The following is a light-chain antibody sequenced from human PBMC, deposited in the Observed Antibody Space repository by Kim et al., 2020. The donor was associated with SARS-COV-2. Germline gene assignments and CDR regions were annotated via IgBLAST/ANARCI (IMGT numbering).Light chain of an antibody. CDR3: SSYAGSNIGV. CDR1: SSDIGNYNF. V-gene: IGLV2-8*01. CDR2: EVY. Sequence: GQSITMSCTGTSSDIGNYNFVSWYHHHPGKVPKLIIFEVYKRPSGVPARFSGSTSGNTASLTVSGLQPEDEGDYYCSSYAGSNIGVFGTGTKVTVL. J-gene: IGLJ1*01.